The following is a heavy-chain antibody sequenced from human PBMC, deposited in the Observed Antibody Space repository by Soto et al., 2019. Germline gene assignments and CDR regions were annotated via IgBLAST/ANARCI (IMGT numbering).Heavy chain of an antibody. V-gene: IGHV1-8*01. CDR2: MNPNTGNS. Sequence: WASVKVSCKASGYTFTSYDIYWVRQATGQGLEWMGWMNPNTGNSGYAQKFQGRVTMTSDTSISTAHMELSSLRSEDTAVYYCAIPSGLTVTGPDYWGQGTLVTVSS. CDR3: AIPSGLTVTGPDY. J-gene: IGHJ4*02. CDR1: GYTFTSYD. D-gene: IGHD6-19*01.